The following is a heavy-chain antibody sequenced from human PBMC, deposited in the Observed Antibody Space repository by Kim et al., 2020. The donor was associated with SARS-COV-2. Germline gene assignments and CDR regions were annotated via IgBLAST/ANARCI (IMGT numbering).Heavy chain of an antibody. Sequence: ASVKVSCRASGYSFTSYDINWVRQATGQGLEWLGWVNPNSGNTGYAQKFQVRLMMTRNTAINTAYMELSSLESEDTAVYYCATGPSGWYDYWGQGTLVTVSS. CDR1: GYSFTSYD. V-gene: IGHV1-8*01. D-gene: IGHD6-19*01. CDR2: VNPNSGNT. CDR3: ATGPSGWYDY. J-gene: IGHJ4*02.